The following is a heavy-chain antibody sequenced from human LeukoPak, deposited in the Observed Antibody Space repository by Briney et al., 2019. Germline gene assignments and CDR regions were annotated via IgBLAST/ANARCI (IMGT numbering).Heavy chain of an antibody. V-gene: IGHV4-59*06. CDR3: ARATYSYGMDV. J-gene: IGHJ6*02. CDR2: IYYSGST. Sequence: SETLSLTCTVSGGSISSYYWSWIRQPPGKGLEWIGYIYYSGSTYYNPSLKSRVTISVDTSKNQFSLKLSSVTAADTAVYYCARATYSYGMDVWGQGTTVTVSS. CDR1: GGSISSYY. D-gene: IGHD2-21*01.